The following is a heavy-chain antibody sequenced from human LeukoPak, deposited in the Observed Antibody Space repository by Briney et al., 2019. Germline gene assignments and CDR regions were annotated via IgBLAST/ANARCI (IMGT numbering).Heavy chain of an antibody. CDR3: ARETQESFDY. Sequence: PGGSLRLSCAAFGFTFNDYSMNWVRQAPGEGLEWVSSISSSSNYIYYADSVKGRFTISRDNAKNSLYLQMNSLRAEDTAVYYCARETQESFDYWGQGTLVTVSS. D-gene: IGHD3-10*01. J-gene: IGHJ4*02. CDR2: ISSSSNYI. V-gene: IGHV3-21*01. CDR1: GFTFNDYS.